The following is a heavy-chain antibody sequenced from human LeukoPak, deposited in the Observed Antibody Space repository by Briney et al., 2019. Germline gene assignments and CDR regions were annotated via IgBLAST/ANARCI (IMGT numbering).Heavy chain of an antibody. CDR1: GGTFSSYA. CDR3: ATDSGGYARYYYYGMDV. Sequence: SVKVSCKASGGTFSSYAISWVRQAPGQGLEWMGGIIPIFGTANYAQKFQGRVTITADESTSTAYMELSSLRSEDTAVYYCATDSGGYARYYYYGMDVWGQGTTVIVSS. D-gene: IGHD5-12*01. CDR2: IIPIFGTA. V-gene: IGHV1-69*13. J-gene: IGHJ6*02.